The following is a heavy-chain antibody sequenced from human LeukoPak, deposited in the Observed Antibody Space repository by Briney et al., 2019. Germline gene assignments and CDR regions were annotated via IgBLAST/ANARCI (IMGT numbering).Heavy chain of an antibody. V-gene: IGHV3-23*01. J-gene: IGHJ4*02. D-gene: IGHD3-3*01. CDR3: AKEGDYDFWGGSSFDY. CDR2: ISGSGGSA. Sequence: GGSLRLSCAASGSTFSSYAMSWVRQAPGKGLEWVSAISGSGGSAYYADSVKGRFTISRDNSKNTLYLQMNSLRAEDTAVYYCAKEGDYDFWGGSSFDYWGQGTLVTVSS. CDR1: GSTFSSYA.